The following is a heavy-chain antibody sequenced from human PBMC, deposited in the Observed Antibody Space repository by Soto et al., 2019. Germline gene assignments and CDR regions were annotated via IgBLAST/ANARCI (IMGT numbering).Heavy chain of an antibody. D-gene: IGHD5-12*01. Sequence: SQTLSLTCTVSGGSISSYYWSWIRQPPGKGLEWIGFVYYTGIARYNPSLKSRVTISVDTSKNQFSLKLTSVTAADTAIYYCARRIVSKETFDYCGEGTLVTLSS. CDR1: GGSISSYY. CDR2: VYYTGIA. V-gene: IGHV4-59*08. J-gene: IGHJ4*02. CDR3: ARRIVSKETFDY.